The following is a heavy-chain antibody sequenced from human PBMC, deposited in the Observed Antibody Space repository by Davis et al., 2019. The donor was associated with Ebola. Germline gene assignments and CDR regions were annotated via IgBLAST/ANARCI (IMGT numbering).Heavy chain of an antibody. J-gene: IGHJ6*03. CDR2: ISYDGSNK. CDR3: ARSGSPRAYYYYYYMDV. CDR1: GFTFSSYA. D-gene: IGHD1-26*01. Sequence: PGGSLRLSCAASGFTFSSYAMHWVRQAPGKGLEWVAVISYDGSNKYYADSVKGRFTISRDNSKNTLYLQMNSLRAEDTAVYYCARSGSPRAYYYYYYMDVWGKGTTVTVSS. V-gene: IGHV3-30-3*01.